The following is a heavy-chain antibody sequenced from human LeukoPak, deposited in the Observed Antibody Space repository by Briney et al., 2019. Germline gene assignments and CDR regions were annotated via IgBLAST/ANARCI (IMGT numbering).Heavy chain of an antibody. CDR2: IGLTGSDR. CDR1: GLTFSTSG. Sequence: PGGSLRLSCTASGLTFSTSGFNWVRQAPGKGLEWVASIGLTGSDRYHADSIKGRFTISRDNANNFLYLQMNSLRAEDTAVYYCASLATFWSGYSIDYWGQGTLVTVSS. D-gene: IGHD3-3*01. CDR3: ASLATFWSGYSIDY. J-gene: IGHJ4*02. V-gene: IGHV3-21*06.